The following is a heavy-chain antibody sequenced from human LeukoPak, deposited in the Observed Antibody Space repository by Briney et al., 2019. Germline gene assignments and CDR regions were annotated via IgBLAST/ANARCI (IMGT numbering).Heavy chain of an antibody. Sequence: GGSLRLSCAASGFTFSSYWIHWVRQSPGKGLVWVSRINSDGSSTNYADSVKGRFTISRDNAKNTATLQMNSLRAEDTAVYYCARGAYYDLDSWGQGTLVTVSS. D-gene: IGHD3-22*01. V-gene: IGHV3-74*01. CDR2: INSDGSST. CDR1: GFTFSSYW. J-gene: IGHJ4*02. CDR3: ARGAYYDLDS.